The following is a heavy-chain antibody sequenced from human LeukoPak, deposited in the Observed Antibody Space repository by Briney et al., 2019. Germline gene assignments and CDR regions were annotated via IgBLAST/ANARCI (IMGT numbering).Heavy chain of an antibody. CDR1: GFPFSNYG. J-gene: IGHJ4*02. Sequence: PGGSLRLSGAGSGFPFSNYGMNWVRQAPGKGLEWVSGISPGGGPTYYADSVKGRFTISRDDSKNTLYLQMNNLRAEDTAVYYCARRSYYDLDYFDYWGQGTLVTVSS. D-gene: IGHD1-26*01. V-gene: IGHV3-23*01. CDR3: ARRSYYDLDYFDY. CDR2: ISPGGGPT.